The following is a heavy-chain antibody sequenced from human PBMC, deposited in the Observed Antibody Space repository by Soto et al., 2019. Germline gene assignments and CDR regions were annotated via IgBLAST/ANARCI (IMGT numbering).Heavy chain of an antibody. Sequence: GGSLRLSCAASGFTFSSYAMSWVRQAPGKGLEWVSAIIGSVGSTYYADSVKGRFTISRDFPKNTLFLQMNSLRAEDTAVYYCAKFESSSWYEVPLWGQGKMVTVSS. D-gene: IGHD6-13*01. J-gene: IGHJ3*01. CDR2: IIGSVGST. CDR3: AKFESSSWYEVPL. V-gene: IGHV3-23*01. CDR1: GFTFSSYA.